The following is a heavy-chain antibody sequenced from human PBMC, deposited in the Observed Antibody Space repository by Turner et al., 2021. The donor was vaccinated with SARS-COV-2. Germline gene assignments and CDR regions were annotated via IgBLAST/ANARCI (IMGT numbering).Heavy chain of an antibody. Sequence: QLQLQESGPGLVKPSETLSLTCTVSGGSISSSSHYWGWIRQPPGRGLEWIGHIYYSGSTYYNPSLKSRVTISVDTSKNQFSVKLSSVTAADTAVYYCAIAPNYYYGMDVWGQGTTVTVSS. CDR2: IYYSGST. V-gene: IGHV4-39*01. J-gene: IGHJ6*02. CDR1: GGSISSSSHY. CDR3: AIAPNYYYGMDV.